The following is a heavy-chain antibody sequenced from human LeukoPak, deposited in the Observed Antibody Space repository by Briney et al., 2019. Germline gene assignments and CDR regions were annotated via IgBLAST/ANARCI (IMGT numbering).Heavy chain of an antibody. CDR3: AKDRGRGYSYGYADY. D-gene: IGHD5-18*01. J-gene: IGHJ4*02. V-gene: IGHV3-21*01. CDR1: GFTFSSYS. CDR2: ISSSSSYI. Sequence: PGGSLRLSCAASGFTFSSYSMNWVRQAPGKGLEWVSSISSSSSYIYYADSVKGRFTISRDNSKNTLYLQMNSLRAEDTAVYYCAKDRGRGYSYGYADYWGQGTLVTVSS.